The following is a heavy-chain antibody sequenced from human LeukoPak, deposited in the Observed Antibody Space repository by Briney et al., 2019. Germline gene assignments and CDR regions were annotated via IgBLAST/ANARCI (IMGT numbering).Heavy chain of an antibody. V-gene: IGHV4-39*07. Sequence: SETLSLTCTVSGGSISSSSYYWGWIRQPPGKGLEWIGSIYYSGSTYYNPSLKSRVTISVDTSKNQFSLRLSSVTAADTAVYYCAGGVRSTGNYMDVWGKGTTVTVSS. CDR1: GGSISSSSYY. J-gene: IGHJ6*03. D-gene: IGHD3-10*01. CDR2: IYYSGST. CDR3: AGGVRSTGNYMDV.